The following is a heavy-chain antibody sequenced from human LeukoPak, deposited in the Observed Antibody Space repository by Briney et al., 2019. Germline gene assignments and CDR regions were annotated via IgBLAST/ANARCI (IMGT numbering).Heavy chain of an antibody. Sequence: ASVKVSCKASGYTFTSYYMHWVRQAPGQRLEWMGWINAGNGNTKYSQEFQGRVTITRDTSASTAYMELSSLRSEDMAVYYCARDGYGSGSYPNYYYYYMDVWGKGTTVTVSS. V-gene: IGHV1-3*03. J-gene: IGHJ6*03. CDR2: INAGNGNT. CDR1: GYTFTSYY. D-gene: IGHD3-10*01. CDR3: ARDGYGSGSYPNYYYYYMDV.